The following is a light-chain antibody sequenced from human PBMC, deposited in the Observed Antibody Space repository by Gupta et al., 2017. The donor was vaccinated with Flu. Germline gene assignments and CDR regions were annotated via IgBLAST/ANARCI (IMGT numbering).Light chain of an antibody. CDR3: AAWDDSLSGLWV. CDR1: SSNIGRHY. J-gene: IGLJ3*02. V-gene: IGLV1-47*01. Sequence: SVLTQPPSASETPGQRVTISCSGSSSNIGRHYVYWYQQVAGTAPKLLIYRNSQRPSGVPDRFSGSKSGTSASLAISGLRSEDEADYYCAAWDDSLSGLWVFGGGTKLTVL. CDR2: RNS.